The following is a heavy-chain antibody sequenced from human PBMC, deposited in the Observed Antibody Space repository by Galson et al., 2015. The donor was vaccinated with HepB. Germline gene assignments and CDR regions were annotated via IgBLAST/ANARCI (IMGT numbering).Heavy chain of an antibody. CDR1: GYTFTSYY. CDR2: INPSGGST. V-gene: IGHV1-46*01. Sequence: SVKVSCKASGYTFTSYYMHWVRQAPGQGLEWMGIINPSGGSTSYAQKFQGRVTMTRDTSTSTVYMELSSLRSEDTAEYYCAREKYSSSWYARDAFDIWGQGTMVTVSS. D-gene: IGHD6-13*01. CDR3: AREKYSSSWYARDAFDI. J-gene: IGHJ3*02.